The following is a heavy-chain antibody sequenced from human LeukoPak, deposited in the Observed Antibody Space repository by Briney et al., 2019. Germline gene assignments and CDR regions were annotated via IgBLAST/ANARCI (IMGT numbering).Heavy chain of an antibody. CDR1: GFSFGDFA. D-gene: IGHD2-8*01. J-gene: IGHJ4*02. Sequence: SLRLSCTVSGFSFGDFAMSWFRQASGKGLEWVSFIRGKPYGGTTEYAASVKGRFTISRDDSKNIAYLQMSSLKTEDTAMYYCTLIFAYWGQGTLVTVSS. V-gene: IGHV3-49*03. CDR3: TLIFAY. CDR2: IRGKPYGGTT.